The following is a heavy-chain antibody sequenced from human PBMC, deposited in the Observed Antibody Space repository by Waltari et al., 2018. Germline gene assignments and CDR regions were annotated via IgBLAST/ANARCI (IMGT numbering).Heavy chain of an antibody. CDR3: ASYDLVSSSLDY. J-gene: IGHJ4*02. CDR2: IYTSGST. V-gene: IGHV4-61*02. CDR1: GGSISSGSYY. D-gene: IGHD6-6*01. Sequence: QVQLQESGPGLVKPSQTLSLTCTVSGGSISSGSYYWSSIRQPAGKGLEWIGRIYTSGSTNYNPSLKSRVTISVDTSKNQFSLKLSSVTAADTAVYYCASYDLVSSSLDYWGQGTLVTVSS.